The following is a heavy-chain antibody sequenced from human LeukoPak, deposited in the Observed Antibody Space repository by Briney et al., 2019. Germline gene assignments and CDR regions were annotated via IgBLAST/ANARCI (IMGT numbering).Heavy chain of an antibody. CDR2: ISAYNGNT. J-gene: IGHJ4*02. V-gene: IGHV1-18*01. CDR1: GYTFTSYG. Sequence: ASVKVSCKASGYTFTSYGISWVRQAPGQGLEWMGWISAYNGNTNYAQKPQGRVTMTTDTSTSTAYMELRSLRSDDTAVYYCARVPDYYDSSELAPWDYWGQGTLVTVSS. CDR3: ARVPDYYDSSELAPWDY. D-gene: IGHD3-22*01.